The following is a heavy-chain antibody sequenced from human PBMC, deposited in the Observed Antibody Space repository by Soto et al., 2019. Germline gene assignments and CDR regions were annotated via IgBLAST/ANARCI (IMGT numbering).Heavy chain of an antibody. Sequence: QITLKESGPTLVKPTQTLTLTCTFSGFSLSTSGVGVGWIRQPPGKALEWLALIYWDDDKRYSPSLKSRLTITKDTSKNHVVLTMTNMEPVDTATYYCAHFLYYYDSSPPPSYWFDPWGQGTLVTVSS. CDR3: AHFLYYYDSSPPPSYWFDP. V-gene: IGHV2-5*02. D-gene: IGHD3-22*01. J-gene: IGHJ5*02. CDR1: GFSLSTSGVG. CDR2: IYWDDDK.